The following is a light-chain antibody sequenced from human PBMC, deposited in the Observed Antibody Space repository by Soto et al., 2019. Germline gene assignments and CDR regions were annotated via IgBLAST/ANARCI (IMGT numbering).Light chain of an antibody. CDR1: QSLSGN. V-gene: IGKV3-15*01. CDR2: RAS. CDR3: QQYTNWPPNT. Sequence: EIVMTQSPATLAGSPGETVTLSCGSSQSLSGNLAWYQQKPGQAPRLLIFRASTRATGVPARFSGRGSGTEFTLTISSLQSEDFAVYYCQQYTNWPPNTFGQGTRLEIK. J-gene: IGKJ5*01.